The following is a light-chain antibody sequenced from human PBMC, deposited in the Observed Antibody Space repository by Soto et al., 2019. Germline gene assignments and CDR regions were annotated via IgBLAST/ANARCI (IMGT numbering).Light chain of an antibody. CDR3: QQYNNWRRT. CDR2: GAS. V-gene: IGKV3-15*01. Sequence: EIVMTQSPATLSVSPGERATLSSRASQSVSSNLAWYQQKPGQAPRLLIYGASTRATGIPARFSGSGSGTEFTLTISSLQSEDFAVYYCQQYNNWRRTFGQGTKVEIK. J-gene: IGKJ1*01. CDR1: QSVSSN.